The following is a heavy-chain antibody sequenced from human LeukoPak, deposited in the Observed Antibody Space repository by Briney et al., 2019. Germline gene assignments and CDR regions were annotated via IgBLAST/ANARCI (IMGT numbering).Heavy chain of an antibody. J-gene: IGHJ4*02. Sequence: GGSLRLSCTTSGFAFDEHGMSWVRQVPGKGLEWVSGINWSGGSTGYADPLRGRFTISRDNAKNSLYLQMDSLRAEDTALYYCARAPITSPFYFDYWGQGTLVTVSS. CDR1: GFAFDEHG. V-gene: IGHV3-20*04. CDR2: INWSGGST. D-gene: IGHD2-2*01. CDR3: ARAPITSPFYFDY.